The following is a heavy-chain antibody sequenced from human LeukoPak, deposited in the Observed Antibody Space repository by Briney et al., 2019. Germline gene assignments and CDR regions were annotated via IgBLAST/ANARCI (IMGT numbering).Heavy chain of an antibody. D-gene: IGHD2-2*01. J-gene: IGHJ6*03. V-gene: IGHV4-34*01. CDR1: GGSFSGYY. CDR3: ARGHIGDIVVVPAAMGYYFYYLVV. Sequence: PSETLSLTCAVYGGSFSGYYWSWIRQPPGKGLEWIGEINHSGSTNYKPSPKSRVTISVDTSKNQFSLKLSSVTVADTAVYYCARGHIGDIVVVPAAMGYYFYYLVVWGKGTTVTVSS. CDR2: INHSGST.